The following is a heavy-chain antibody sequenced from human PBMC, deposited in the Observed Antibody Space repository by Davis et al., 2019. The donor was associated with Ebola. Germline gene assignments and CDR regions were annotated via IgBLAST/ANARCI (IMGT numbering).Heavy chain of an antibody. CDR1: GFTFSSYS. J-gene: IGHJ4*02. Sequence: GESLKISCAASGFTFSSYSMNWVRQAPGKGLEWVSSISSSSSYIYYADSVKGRFTISRDNAKNSLYLQMNSLRAEDTAVYFCAKGNGSGTYYVFDSWGQGSLVTVSS. D-gene: IGHD3-10*01. CDR2: ISSSSSYI. CDR3: AKGNGSGTYYVFDS. V-gene: IGHV3-21*04.